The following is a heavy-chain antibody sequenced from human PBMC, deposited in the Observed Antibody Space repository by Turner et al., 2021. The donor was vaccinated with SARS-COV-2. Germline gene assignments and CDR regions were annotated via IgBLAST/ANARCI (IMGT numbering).Heavy chain of an antibody. D-gene: IGHD3-22*01. Sequence: QLQLQESGPGLVKPSETLSLTCTVSGGSISSSSYYWGWIRQPPGKGLEWIGTVYYGGSTYYNPSLKSRVTISVDTSKNQFSPKLSYVTAADTAVYYCARLPYYYDSSGPIDYWGQGTLVTVSS. CDR3: ARLPYYYDSSGPIDY. CDR2: VYYGGST. CDR1: GGSISSSSYY. V-gene: IGHV4-39*01. J-gene: IGHJ4*02.